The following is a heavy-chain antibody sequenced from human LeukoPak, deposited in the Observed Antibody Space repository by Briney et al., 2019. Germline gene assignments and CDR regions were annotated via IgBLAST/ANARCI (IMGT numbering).Heavy chain of an antibody. CDR2: IYPGDSDT. CDR1: GYSCTSYW. V-gene: IGHV5-51*01. CDR3: ARLSLEDAFDS. Sequence: GEFLKISCKDSGYSCTSYWIGWGRQMRGKLLGLMGIIYPGDSDTTYSPSFQGQVTISADKSISTAYLQWSSLKASDTAMYYCARLSLEDAFDSWGPGTMVTVSS. J-gene: IGHJ3*02.